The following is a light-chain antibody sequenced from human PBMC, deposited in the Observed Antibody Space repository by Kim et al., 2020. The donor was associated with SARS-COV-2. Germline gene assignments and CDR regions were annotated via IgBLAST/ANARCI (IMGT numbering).Light chain of an antibody. CDR1: KLGDKY. Sequence: VSPGKTASITCSGDKLGDKYACWYQQKPGQSPVLVIYQDSKRPSGIPERFSGSNSGNTATLTISGTQAMDEADYYCQAWDSSTVVFGGGTKVTV. CDR3: QAWDSSTVV. J-gene: IGLJ2*01. V-gene: IGLV3-1*01. CDR2: QDS.